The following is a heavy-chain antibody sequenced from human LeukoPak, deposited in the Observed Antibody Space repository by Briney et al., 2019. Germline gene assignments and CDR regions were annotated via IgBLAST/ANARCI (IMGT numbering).Heavy chain of an antibody. CDR2: INPNSGAT. V-gene: IGHV1-2*02. CDR3: ARVKKLMPEFEF. D-gene: IGHD2-2*01. J-gene: IGHJ4*02. CDR1: GYTFIDYY. Sequence: GASVKVSCKSSGYTFIDYYIHWVRQAPGQGLEWMGWINPNSGATKYAQKFQGRVSMTRDTSINTPYMDLTNLRSDDTAIFYCARVKKLMPEFEFWGQGTLVTASS.